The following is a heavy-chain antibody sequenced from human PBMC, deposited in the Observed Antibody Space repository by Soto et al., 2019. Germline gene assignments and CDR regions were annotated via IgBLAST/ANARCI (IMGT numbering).Heavy chain of an antibody. CDR3: AREEQLAQKVNMARTRYGIAV. D-gene: IGHD3-10*01. CDR2: IYYSGST. Sequence: SETLSLTCTVSGGSISSGDYYWSWIRQPPGKGLEWIGYIYYSGSTYYNPSLKSRVTISVDTSKNQFSLKLSSVTAADTAVYYCAREEQLAQKVNMARTRYGIAVWGQGTTLTVSS. J-gene: IGHJ6*02. V-gene: IGHV4-30-4*01. CDR1: GGSISSGDYY.